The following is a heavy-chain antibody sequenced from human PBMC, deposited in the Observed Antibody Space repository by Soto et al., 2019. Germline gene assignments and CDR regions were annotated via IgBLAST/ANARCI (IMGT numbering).Heavy chain of an antibody. D-gene: IGHD6-13*01. CDR3: AKDRPSPGSCWYVPPNYYYYYMDV. CDR2: ISGSGGST. V-gene: IGHV3-23*01. J-gene: IGHJ6*03. CDR1: GFTFSSYA. Sequence: GGSLRLSCAASGFTFSSYAMSWVRQAPGKGLEWVSAISGSGGSTYYADSVKGRFTISRDNSKNTLYLQMNSLRAEDTAVYYCAKDRPSPGSCWYVPPNYYYYYMDVCGKGITVAVS.